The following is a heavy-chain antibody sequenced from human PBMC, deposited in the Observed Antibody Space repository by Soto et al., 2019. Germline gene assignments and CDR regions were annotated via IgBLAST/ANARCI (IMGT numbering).Heavy chain of an antibody. D-gene: IGHD6-19*01. J-gene: IGHJ6*02. CDR2: IYTSGST. CDR3: ARERQWSSYNYYGMDV. Sequence: SETLSLTCSVSGGSISSYYWSWIRQPAGKGLEWIGRIYTSGSTDYNPSLKSRVTMSVDTSKSQFSLNLSSVTAADTAVYFCARERQWSSYNYYGMDVWGQGTTVTVYS. CDR1: GGSISSYY. V-gene: IGHV4-4*07.